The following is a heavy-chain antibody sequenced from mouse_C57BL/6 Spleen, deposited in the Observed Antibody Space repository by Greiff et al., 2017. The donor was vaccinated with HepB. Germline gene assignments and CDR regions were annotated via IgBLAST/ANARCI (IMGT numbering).Heavy chain of an antibody. CDR1: GFTFSSYA. CDR3: TRDADYSYAMDY. CDR2: ISSGGDYI. Sequence: DVMLVESGEGLVKPGGSLKLSCAASGFTFSSYAMSWVRQTPEKRLEWVAYISSGGDYIYYADTVKGRFPISRDNARNTLYLQMSSLKSEDTAMYYCTRDADYSYAMDYWGQGTSVTVSS. V-gene: IGHV5-9-1*02. D-gene: IGHD1-1*01. J-gene: IGHJ4*01.